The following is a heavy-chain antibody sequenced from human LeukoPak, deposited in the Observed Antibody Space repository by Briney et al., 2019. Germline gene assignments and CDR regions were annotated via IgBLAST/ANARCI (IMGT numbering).Heavy chain of an antibody. CDR2: IYYSGST. V-gene: IGHV4-59*01. CDR3: ARSVEGYCSGGSCYSYSYYMDV. CDR1: GGSLSSYY. Sequence: SETLSLTCTVSGGSLSSYYWSWLRQPPGKGLEWIGYIYYSGSTNYNPSLKSRVTISVDTSKNQFSLKLSSVTAADTAVYYCARSVEGYCSGGSCYSYSYYMDVWGKGTTVTVSS. J-gene: IGHJ6*03. D-gene: IGHD2-15*01.